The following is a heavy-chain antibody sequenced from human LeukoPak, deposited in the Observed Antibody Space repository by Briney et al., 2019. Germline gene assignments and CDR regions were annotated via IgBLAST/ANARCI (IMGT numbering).Heavy chain of an antibody. CDR3: ARETTPGLSYYYYGMDV. CDR1: GGTFSSYA. V-gene: IGHV1-69*13. D-gene: IGHD1-7*01. J-gene: IGHJ6*02. Sequence: GASVKVSCKASGGTFSSYAISWVRQAPGQGLEWMGGIIPIFGTANYAQKFQGRVTITADESASTAYMELNSLRAEDAAMYYCARETTPGLSYYYYGMDVWGQGTTVTVSS. CDR2: IIPIFGTA.